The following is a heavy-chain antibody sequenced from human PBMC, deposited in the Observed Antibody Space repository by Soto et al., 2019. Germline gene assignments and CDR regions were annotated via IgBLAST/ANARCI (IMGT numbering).Heavy chain of an antibody. J-gene: IGHJ4*02. V-gene: IGHV1-3*01. CDR1: GYSFTSYA. Sequence: ASVKVSCKASGYSFTSYAMHWVRQAPGQRLEWMGWINGGNGNTKYSQKIQGRVTITRDTSASTAYMELSSLESEDTAVYCCAREGYSSSSATFDYWGQGTLVTVSS. CDR2: INGGNGNT. CDR3: AREGYSSSSATFDY. D-gene: IGHD6-6*01.